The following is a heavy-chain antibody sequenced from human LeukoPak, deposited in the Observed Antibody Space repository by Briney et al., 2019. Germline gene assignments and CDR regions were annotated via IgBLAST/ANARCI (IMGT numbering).Heavy chain of an antibody. V-gene: IGHV1-46*01. CDR3: ARDRVELLQSYDAFDI. D-gene: IGHD1-26*01. Sequence: ASVTVSCKASGYTFTSYYMHWVRQAPGQGLEWMGLINPSGGSTSYAQKFQGRVTMTRDMSTSTVYMELSSLRSEDTAVYYCARDRVELLQSYDAFDIWGQGTMVTVSS. J-gene: IGHJ3*02. CDR1: GYTFTSYY. CDR2: INPSGGST.